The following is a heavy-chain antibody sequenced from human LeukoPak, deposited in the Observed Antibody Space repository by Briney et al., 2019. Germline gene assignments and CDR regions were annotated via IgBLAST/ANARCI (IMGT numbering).Heavy chain of an antibody. D-gene: IGHD3-22*01. CDR1: GYTFTSYG. Sequence: ASVKVSCKASGYTFTSYGISWVRQAPGQGLECMGWISAYNGNTNYAQKLQGRVTMTTDTSTSTAYMELRSLRSDDTAVYYCARDGFHYYDSSGSMNSFDYWGQGTLVTVSS. J-gene: IGHJ4*02. V-gene: IGHV1-18*01. CDR2: ISAYNGNT. CDR3: ARDGFHYYDSSGSMNSFDY.